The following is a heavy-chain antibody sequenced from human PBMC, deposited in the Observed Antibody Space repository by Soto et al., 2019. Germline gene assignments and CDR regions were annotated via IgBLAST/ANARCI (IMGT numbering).Heavy chain of an antibody. CDR1: GDADDRGAYY. V-gene: IGHV4-30-2*06. D-gene: IGHD2-15*01. CDR2: XGXLXXX. Sequence: TMSPTRCLSGDADDRGAYYSVWVPQSPEKGLEXLGXXGXLXXXYXXPSFKSRLSLSIDRTRNQFSPSLSSMTAADKAVYYCARGGGYDSFDFWGQGIQVTASS. CDR3: ARGGGYDSFDF. J-gene: IGHJ4*02.